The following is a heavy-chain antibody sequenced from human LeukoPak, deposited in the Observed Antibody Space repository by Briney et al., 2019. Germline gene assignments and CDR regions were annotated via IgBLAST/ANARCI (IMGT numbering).Heavy chain of an antibody. Sequence: GESLKISCKGSGYSFTSYWIGWVRQMPEKGLEWMGIIYPGDSDTRYSPSFQGQVTISADKSISTAYLQWSSLKASDTAMYYCARHREVLLWFGEFSYYGMDVWGQGTTVTVSS. CDR1: GYSFTSYW. CDR2: IYPGDSDT. D-gene: IGHD3-10*01. V-gene: IGHV5-51*01. J-gene: IGHJ6*02. CDR3: ARHREVLLWFGEFSYYGMDV.